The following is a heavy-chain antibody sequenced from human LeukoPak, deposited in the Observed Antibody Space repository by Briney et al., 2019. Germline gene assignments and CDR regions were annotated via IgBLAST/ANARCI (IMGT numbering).Heavy chain of an antibody. D-gene: IGHD3-10*01. CDR3: ARGGTMIRVPLGV. J-gene: IGHJ6*02. CDR1: GFTVSSNY. CDR2: IYSGGST. V-gene: IGHV3-53*01. Sequence: GGSLRLSCAASGFTVSSNYMSWVRQAPGKGLEWVSVIYSGGSTYYADSVKGRFTISRDNSKNTLYLQMNSLRAEDTAVYYCARGGTMIRVPLGVWGQGTTVTVSS.